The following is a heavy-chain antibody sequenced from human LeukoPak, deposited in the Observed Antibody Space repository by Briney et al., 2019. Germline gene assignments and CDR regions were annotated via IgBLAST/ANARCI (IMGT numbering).Heavy chain of an antibody. D-gene: IGHD3-16*02. V-gene: IGHV5-10-1*01. Sequence: GESLKISCKGSGYSFTSYWIGWVRQMPGKGLEWMGRIDPSDSYTNYSPSFQGHVTISADKSISTAYLQWSSLKASDTAMYYCARSTSSYDYVWGSYRYDAFDIWGQGTMVTVSS. CDR1: GYSFTSYW. J-gene: IGHJ3*02. CDR2: IDPSDSYT. CDR3: ARSTSSYDYVWGSYRYDAFDI.